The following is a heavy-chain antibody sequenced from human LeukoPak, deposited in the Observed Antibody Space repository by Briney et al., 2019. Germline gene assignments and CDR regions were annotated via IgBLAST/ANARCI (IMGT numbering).Heavy chain of an antibody. CDR1: GFTFNSYA. CDR2: IFGSGGSA. CDR3: AKTTTGYSSGRYPGWPADY. V-gene: IGHV3-23*01. D-gene: IGHD6-19*01. J-gene: IGHJ4*02. Sequence: GGSLRLSCAAYGFTFNSYAMYWVRQAPGKGLEWVTGIFGSGGSAHYADSVKGRFTISRDNSKNTVYLQMSSLRAEDTAVYYCAKTTTGYSSGRYPGWPADYWGQGSLVTVSS.